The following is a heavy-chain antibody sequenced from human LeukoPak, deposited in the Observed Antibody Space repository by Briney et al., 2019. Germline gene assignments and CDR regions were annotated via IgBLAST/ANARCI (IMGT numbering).Heavy chain of an antibody. D-gene: IGHD3-10*01. J-gene: IGHJ5*02. V-gene: IGHV1-2*02. Sequence: ASVKVSCKASGYTFTSYGISWVRQAPGQGLEWMGWIKPNSGDTRSAQKFQGRVIMTRDTSTGTAYMELSSLRYDDTAVYYCATNILVRDIINWFDPWGQGTLVTVSS. CDR2: IKPNSGDT. CDR1: GYTFTSYG. CDR3: ATNILVRDIINWFDP.